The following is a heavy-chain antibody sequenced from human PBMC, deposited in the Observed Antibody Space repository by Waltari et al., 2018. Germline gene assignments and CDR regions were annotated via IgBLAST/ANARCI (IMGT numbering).Heavy chain of an antibody. J-gene: IGHJ4*02. CDR3: AREVSYSSSSFDY. V-gene: IGHV1-2*06. D-gene: IGHD6-6*01. CDR1: GYTFTGYY. CDR2: INHNSGGT. Sequence: QVQLVQSGAEVKKPGASVKVSCKASGYTFTGYYMHWLRPAPGQGLEWMGRINHNSGGTNDAQKVQGRVTMTRDTSISTAYRELSRLRSDDTAVYYCAREVSYSSSSFDYWGQGTLVTVSS.